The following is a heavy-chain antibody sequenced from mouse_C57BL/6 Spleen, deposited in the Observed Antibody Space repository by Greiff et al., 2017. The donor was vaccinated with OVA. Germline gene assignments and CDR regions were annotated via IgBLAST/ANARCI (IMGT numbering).Heavy chain of an antibody. CDR3: ASTGDYSNYESFAY. CDR1: GYTFTSYT. Sequence: QVQLQQSGAELARPGASVKMSCKASGYTFTSYTMHWVKQRPGQGLEWIGYINPSSGYTKYNQKFKDKATLTADKSSRTAYMQLSSLTSDDSAVDYGASTGDYSNYESFAYWGQGTLVTVSA. V-gene: IGHV1-4*01. J-gene: IGHJ3*01. CDR2: INPSSGYT. D-gene: IGHD2-5*01.